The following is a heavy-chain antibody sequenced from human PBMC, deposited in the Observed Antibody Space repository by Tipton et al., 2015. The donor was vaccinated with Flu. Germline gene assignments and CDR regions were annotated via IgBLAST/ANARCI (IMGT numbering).Heavy chain of an antibody. CDR2: INSDGSST. J-gene: IGHJ4*02. Sequence: SLRLSCAASGFTFSSYWMYWVRQAPGKGLVWVSRINSDGSSTSYADSVKGRFTISRDNAKNTLYLQMNSLKAEDTAVYYCARDGLIAARQADYWGQGTLVTVSS. CDR3: ARDGLIAARQADY. V-gene: IGHV3-74*01. CDR1: GFTFSSYW. D-gene: IGHD6-6*01.